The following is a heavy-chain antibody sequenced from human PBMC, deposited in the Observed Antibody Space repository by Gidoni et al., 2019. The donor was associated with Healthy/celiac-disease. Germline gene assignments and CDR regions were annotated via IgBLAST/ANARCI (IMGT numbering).Heavy chain of an antibody. Sequence: QVQLVESGGGVVQPGRSLRLSCAASGFTFSSYGMHWVRQAPGKGLGWVAVISYDGSNKYYADSVKGRFTISRDNSKNTLYLQMNSLRAEDTAVYYCAKEVDRMRYFDWLSPYYYYYGMDVWGQGTTVTVSS. V-gene: IGHV3-30*18. CDR1: GFTFSSYG. J-gene: IGHJ6*02. CDR2: ISYDGSNK. D-gene: IGHD3-9*01. CDR3: AKEVDRMRYFDWLSPYYYYYGMDV.